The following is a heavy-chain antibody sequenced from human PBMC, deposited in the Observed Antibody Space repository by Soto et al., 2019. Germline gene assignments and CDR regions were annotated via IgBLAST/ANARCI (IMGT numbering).Heavy chain of an antibody. Sequence: ASVKVSCKASGYTFTSYGISWVRQAPGQGLEWMGWISAYNGNTNYAQKLQGRVTMTTDTSTSTAYMELRSLRSDDTAVYYCARFVDDIVAGYSSDGAFDIWGQGTMVTVSS. CDR2: ISAYNGNT. V-gene: IGHV1-18*01. J-gene: IGHJ3*02. CDR1: GYTFTSYG. D-gene: IGHD5-12*01. CDR3: ARFVDDIVAGYSSDGAFDI.